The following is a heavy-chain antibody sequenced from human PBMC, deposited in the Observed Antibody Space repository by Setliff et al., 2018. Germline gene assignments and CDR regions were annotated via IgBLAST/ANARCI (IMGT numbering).Heavy chain of an antibody. J-gene: IGHJ4*02. CDR1: GFTFSKYG. D-gene: IGHD6-6*01. CDR2: IRYDGSNK. CDR3: AKSDKQLVRGGPDY. V-gene: IGHV3-30*02. Sequence: PGGSLRLSCAASGFTFSKYGMYWVRQAPGKGLEWVAFIRYDGSNKQYGDSVKGRFSISRDNSKNTLYLQMSSLRVEDTAIYYCAKSDKQLVRGGPDYWGQGTLVTVSS.